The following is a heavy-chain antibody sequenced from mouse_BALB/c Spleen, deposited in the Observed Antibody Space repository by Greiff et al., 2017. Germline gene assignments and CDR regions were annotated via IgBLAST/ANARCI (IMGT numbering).Heavy chain of an antibody. CDR3: ARWGTSLAMDY. V-gene: IGHV1-4*01. CDR2: INPSSGYT. D-gene: IGHD6-1*01. CDR1: GYTFTSYT. J-gene: IGHJ4*01. Sequence: VKLMESGAELARPGASVKMSCKASGYTFTSYTMHWVKQRPGQGLEWIGYINPSSGYTNYNQKFKDKATLTADKSSSTAYMQLSSLTSEDSAVYYCARWGTSLAMDYWGQGTSVTVSS.